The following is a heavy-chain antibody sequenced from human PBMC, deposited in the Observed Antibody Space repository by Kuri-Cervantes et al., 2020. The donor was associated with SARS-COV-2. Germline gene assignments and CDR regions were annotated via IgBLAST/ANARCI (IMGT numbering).Heavy chain of an antibody. Sequence: LSLTCAASGFTFSSYGMHWVRQAPGKGLEWVAVISYDGSNKYYADSVKGRFTISRDNSKNTLYLQMNSLRAEDTAVYYCAKAYDPYGMDVWGQGTTVTVSS. V-gene: IGHV3-30*18. D-gene: IGHD5-12*01. CDR3: AKAYDPYGMDV. CDR2: ISYDGSNK. CDR1: GFTFSSYG. J-gene: IGHJ6*02.